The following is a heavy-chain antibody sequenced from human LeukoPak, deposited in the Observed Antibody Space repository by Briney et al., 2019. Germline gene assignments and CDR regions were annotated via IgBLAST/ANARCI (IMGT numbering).Heavy chain of an antibody. CDR1: GGSISSYY. V-gene: IGHV4-59*01. CDR2: IYYSGST. J-gene: IGHJ4*02. Sequence: SETLSHTCTVSGGSISSYYWSWIRQPPGKGLEWIGYIYYSGSTNYNPSLKSRVTISVDTSKNQFSLKLSSVTAADTAVYYCARSSSSSRYSSFDYWGQGTLVTVPS. D-gene: IGHD6-13*01. CDR3: ARSSSSSRYSSFDY.